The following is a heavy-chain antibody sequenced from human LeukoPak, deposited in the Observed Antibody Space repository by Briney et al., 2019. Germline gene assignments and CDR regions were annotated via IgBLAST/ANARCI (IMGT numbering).Heavy chain of an antibody. CDR1: GFTFSSYW. D-gene: IGHD2-21*01. J-gene: IGHJ5*02. Sequence: GGSLRLSCAASGFTFSSYWMHWVREAPGQGLVWVSRIKSDGSSTSYADSVTGRFTISRDNAKNTLYLQMNSLRAEDTAVYYCARDPGGGGAKGHNWFDPWGQGTLVTVSS. CDR3: ARDPGGGGAKGHNWFDP. V-gene: IGHV3-74*01. CDR2: IKSDGSST.